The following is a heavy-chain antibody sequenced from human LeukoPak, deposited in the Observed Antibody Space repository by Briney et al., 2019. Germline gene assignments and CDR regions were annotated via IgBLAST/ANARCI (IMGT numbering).Heavy chain of an antibody. V-gene: IGHV1-2*02. CDR2: INPNSGGT. D-gene: IGHD3-22*01. Sequence: ASVKVSCKASGYTFTGYYIHWVRQAPGQGLEWMGWINPNSGGTNYAQKFQGRVTMTRDTSISTVYMEVNRLRSDDTAVYYCARGGTYHYDTSGYYPNDFWGQGTLVTVSS. J-gene: IGHJ4*02. CDR1: GYTFTGYY. CDR3: ARGGTYHYDTSGYYPNDF.